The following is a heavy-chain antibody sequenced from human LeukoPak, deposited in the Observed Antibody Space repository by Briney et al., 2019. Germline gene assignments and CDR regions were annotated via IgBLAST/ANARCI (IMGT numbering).Heavy chain of an antibody. Sequence: SVKVSCKASGGTFSSYAISWVRQAPGQGLEWMGGIIPIFGTANYAQKFQGRVTITADESTSTAYMELSSLRSEGTAVYYCARADYSNYNFDYWGQGTLVTVSS. CDR3: ARADYSNYNFDY. D-gene: IGHD4-11*01. J-gene: IGHJ4*02. V-gene: IGHV1-69*13. CDR2: IIPIFGTA. CDR1: GGTFSSYA.